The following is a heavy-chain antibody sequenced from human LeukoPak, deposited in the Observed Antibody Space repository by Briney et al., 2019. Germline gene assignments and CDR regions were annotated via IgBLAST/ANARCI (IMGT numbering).Heavy chain of an antibody. CDR1: GLTFSSYA. J-gene: IGHJ1*01. D-gene: IGHD3-10*01. CDR2: ISGSGGST. Sequence: GGSLRLSCAASGLTFSSYAMSWVRQAPGRGLEWVSTISGSGGSTNYADSVKGRFTISRDNSKNTLYLQMNSLRAEDTAVYYCAKGLIIPQYFQNWGQGTLVTVSS. CDR3: AKGLIIPQYFQN. V-gene: IGHV3-23*01.